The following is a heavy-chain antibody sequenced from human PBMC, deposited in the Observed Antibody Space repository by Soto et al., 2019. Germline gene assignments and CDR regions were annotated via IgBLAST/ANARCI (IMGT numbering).Heavy chain of an antibody. D-gene: IGHD1-1*01. Sequence: SKSLALIDGISVASRYTSEWGICLRQPPGKGLEWIAEIHHTGRTNYNASFMGRAAMSVDNSKNQFSLNLMSVTAADTAIYYCARAKLRNVWAFDYWGQGILVSVSS. J-gene: IGHJ4*02. CDR1: VASRYTSEW. CDR3: ARAKLRNVWAFDY. CDR2: IHHTGRT. V-gene: IGHV4-4*02.